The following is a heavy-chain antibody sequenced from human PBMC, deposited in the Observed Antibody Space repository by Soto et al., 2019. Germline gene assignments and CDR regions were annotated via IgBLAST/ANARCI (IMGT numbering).Heavy chain of an antibody. CDR1: GFTFSSYG. V-gene: IGHV3-33*01. CDR2: IWYDGSNK. J-gene: IGHJ4*02. CDR3: ALERGDYFDY. Sequence: GGSLRLSCAASGFTFSSYGMHWVHQAPGKGLEWVAVIWYDGSNKYYADSVKGRFTISRDNSKNTLYLQMNSLRAEDTAVYYCALERGDYFDYWGQGTLVTVSS. D-gene: IGHD1-1*01.